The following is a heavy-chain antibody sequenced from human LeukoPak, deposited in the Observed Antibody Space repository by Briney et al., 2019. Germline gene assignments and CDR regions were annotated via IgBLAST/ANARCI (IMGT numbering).Heavy chain of an antibody. J-gene: IGHJ5*02. CDR2: IIPIFGTA. D-gene: IGHD6-19*01. Sequence: GASVKVSCKASGGTFSSYAISWVRQAPGQGLEWMGGIIPIFGTANYAQKFQGRVTITADKSTSTAYMELSSLRSEDTAVYYCARDSVAVAGTINWFDPWGQGTLVTVSS. CDR3: ARDSVAVAGTINWFDP. V-gene: IGHV1-69*06. CDR1: GGTFSSYA.